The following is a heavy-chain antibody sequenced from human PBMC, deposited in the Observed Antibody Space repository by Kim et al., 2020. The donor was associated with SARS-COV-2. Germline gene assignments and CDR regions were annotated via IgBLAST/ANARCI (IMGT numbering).Heavy chain of an antibody. J-gene: IGHJ4*02. D-gene: IGHD3-16*02. CDR3: FGHDYVWGSYRVQDDY. CDR2: IKSKTDGGTT. Sequence: GGSLRLSCAASGFTFSNAWMSWVRQAPGKGLEWVGRIKSKTDGGTTDYAAPVKGRFTISRDDSKNTLYLQMNSLKTEDTAVYYCFGHDYVWGSYRVQDDYWGQGTLVTVSS. V-gene: IGHV3-15*01. CDR1: GFTFSNAW.